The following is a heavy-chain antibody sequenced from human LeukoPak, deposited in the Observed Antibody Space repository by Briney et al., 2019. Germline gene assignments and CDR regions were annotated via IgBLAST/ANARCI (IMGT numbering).Heavy chain of an antibody. Sequence: PSETLSLTCTVSGGSISSGGYYWSWIRQHPGKGLEWIGYIYYSGSTYYNPSLKSRVTISVDTSKNQFSLKLSSVTAADTAAYYCARDRGWGDSSGYYGWYYFDYWGQGTLVTVSS. CDR1: GGSISSGGYY. J-gene: IGHJ4*02. D-gene: IGHD3-22*01. CDR2: IYYSGST. V-gene: IGHV4-31*03. CDR3: ARDRGWGDSSGYYGWYYFDY.